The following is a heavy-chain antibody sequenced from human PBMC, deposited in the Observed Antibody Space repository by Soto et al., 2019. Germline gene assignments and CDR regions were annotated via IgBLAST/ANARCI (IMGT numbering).Heavy chain of an antibody. D-gene: IGHD6-13*01. Sequence: GASVKVSCKASGYTFTSYGISWVRQAPGQGLEWMGWISAYNGNTNYAQKLQGRVTMTTGTSTSTAYMELRSLRSDDTAVYYCATGIAAAGLYYYYGMDVWGQGTTVTVSS. CDR2: ISAYNGNT. V-gene: IGHV1-18*01. CDR3: ATGIAAAGLYYYYGMDV. CDR1: GYTFTSYG. J-gene: IGHJ6*02.